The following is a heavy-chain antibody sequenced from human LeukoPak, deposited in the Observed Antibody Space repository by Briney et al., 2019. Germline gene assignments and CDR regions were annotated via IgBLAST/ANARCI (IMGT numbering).Heavy chain of an antibody. V-gene: IGHV1-2*02. D-gene: IGHD6-19*01. Sequence: VASVKVSCKASGYTFTGYYMHWVRQAPGQGLEWMGWINPNSGGTNYAQKFQGRVTMTRDKSISTAYMELSRLRSDDTAVYYCAREKNLIAVAGYWGQGTLVTVSS. CDR3: AREKNLIAVAGY. CDR1: GYTFTGYY. CDR2: INPNSGGT. J-gene: IGHJ4*02.